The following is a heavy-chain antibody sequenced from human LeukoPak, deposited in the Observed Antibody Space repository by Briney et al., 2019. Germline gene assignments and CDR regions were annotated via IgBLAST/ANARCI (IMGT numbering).Heavy chain of an antibody. CDR2: FDPEDGET. CDR1: GYTLTELS. CDR3: ASPKGCSSTSCYPSYYYYMDV. V-gene: IGHV1-24*01. J-gene: IGHJ6*03. D-gene: IGHD2-2*01. Sequence: ASVKVSCKVSGYTLTELSMHWVRQAPGKGLEWMGGFDPEDGETIYAQKFQGRVTMTEDTSTDTAYMELSSLRSEDTAVYYCASPKGCSSTSCYPSYYYYMDVWGKGTTVTVSS.